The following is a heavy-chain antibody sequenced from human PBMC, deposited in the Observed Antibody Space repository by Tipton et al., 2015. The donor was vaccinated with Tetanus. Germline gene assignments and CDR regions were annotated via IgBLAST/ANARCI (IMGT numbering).Heavy chain of an antibody. J-gene: IGHJ3*02. V-gene: IGHV4-30-4*01. CDR2: IHHSGLA. CDR3: ARNVYTVTNDAFDI. D-gene: IGHD4-11*01. Sequence: TLSLTCTVSGDSVSTGNFYWSWIRQPPGKGLEWIAFIHHSGLAFSKPSLKSRVSISIDTSQNQFSLRLTSVTAPDTAVYFCARNVYTVTNDAFDIWGHGTLVNVSS. CDR1: GDSVSTGNFY.